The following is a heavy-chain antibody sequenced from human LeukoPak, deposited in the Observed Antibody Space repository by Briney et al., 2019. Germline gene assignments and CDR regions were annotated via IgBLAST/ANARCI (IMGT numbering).Heavy chain of an antibody. Sequence: RPSETLSLTCTVSGGSISSGSYYWSWIRQPAGKGLEWIGRIYTSGSTNYNPSLKSRVTISVDTSKNQFSLKLSSVTAADTAVYYCAREGWVAFDIWGQGTMVTVSS. D-gene: IGHD3-16*01. CDR2: IYTSGST. CDR3: AREGWVAFDI. V-gene: IGHV4-61*02. J-gene: IGHJ3*02. CDR1: GGSISSGSYY.